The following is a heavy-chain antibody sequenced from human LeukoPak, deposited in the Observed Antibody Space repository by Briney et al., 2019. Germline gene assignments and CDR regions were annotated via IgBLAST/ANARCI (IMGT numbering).Heavy chain of an antibody. CDR2: MYHSGST. CDR1: GYSISSGYY. D-gene: IGHD3-16*01. J-gene: IGHJ4*02. V-gene: IGHV4-38-2*01. Sequence: ETLSLTCAVSGYSISSGYYWGWIRQPPGKGLEWIGRMYHSGSTYYNPSLKSGVTTAVATSKTPFYLKLSSVTAADTAVYYCARQTSKGWGIRYWGQGTLVTVYS. CDR3: ARQTSKGWGIRY.